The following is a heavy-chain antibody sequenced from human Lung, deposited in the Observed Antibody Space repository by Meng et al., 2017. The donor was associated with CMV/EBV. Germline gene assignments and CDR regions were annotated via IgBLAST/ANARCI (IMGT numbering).Heavy chain of an antibody. J-gene: IGHJ5*02. V-gene: IGHV6-1*01. D-gene: IGHD6-6*01. Sequence: GARVSSNSAAWNGIRQAPSRGIEWRRRKYYRSKWYNDDAVSVKSRITINPDTSKNQFSLQLNSVTPEDTAVYYCARVYSSSSPWFDPWGQGTLVTVSS. CDR1: GARVSSNSAA. CDR2: KYYRSKWYN. CDR3: ARVYSSSSPWFDP.